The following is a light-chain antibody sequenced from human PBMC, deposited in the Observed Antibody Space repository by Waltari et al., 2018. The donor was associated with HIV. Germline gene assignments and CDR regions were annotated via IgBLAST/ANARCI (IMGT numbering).Light chain of an antibody. J-gene: IGLJ3*02. CDR3: AAWDDSLNGWV. V-gene: IGLV1-44*01. CDR2: SNN. CDR1: SAHIGSRT. Sequence: QSVLTQPPSASGTPGQRVTISCSGRSAHIGSRTVTWYQQLPGTAPKLLIYSNNQRPSGVPDRFSGSKSGTSASLAISGLQSEDEADYYCAAWDDSLNGWVFGGGTKLTVL.